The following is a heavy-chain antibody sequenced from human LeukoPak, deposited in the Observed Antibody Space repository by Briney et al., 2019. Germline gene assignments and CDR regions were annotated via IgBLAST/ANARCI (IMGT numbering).Heavy chain of an antibody. J-gene: IGHJ4*02. CDR1: GGSFSGYY. V-gene: IGHV4-34*01. CDR3: ARTREMATIDY. Sequence: PSETLSLTCAVYGGSFSGYYWSWIRQPPGKGLEWIGEINHSGSTNYNPSLKSRVTISVDTSKNQFSLKLSSVTAADTAVYYCARTREMATIDYWGQGTLVTVSS. D-gene: IGHD5-24*01. CDR2: INHSGST.